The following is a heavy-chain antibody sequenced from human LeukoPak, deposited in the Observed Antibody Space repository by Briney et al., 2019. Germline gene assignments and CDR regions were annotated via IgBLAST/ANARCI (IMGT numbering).Heavy chain of an antibody. J-gene: IGHJ4*02. CDR2: ISYDGSNK. D-gene: IGHD3-22*01. CDR3: ARDQAYYYDSSGYYY. Sequence: GGSLRLSCAASGFTFSSYAMHWVRQAPGKGLEWVAVISYDGSNKYYADSVKGRFTISRDNSKNTLYLQMNSLRAEDTAVYYCARDQAYYYDSSGYYYWGQGALVTVSS. V-gene: IGHV3-30*04. CDR1: GFTFSSYA.